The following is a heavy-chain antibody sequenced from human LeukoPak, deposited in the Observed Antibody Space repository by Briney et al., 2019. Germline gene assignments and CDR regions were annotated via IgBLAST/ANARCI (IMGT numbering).Heavy chain of an antibody. CDR2: IYYSGST. CDR3: ARLVAARPIDY. V-gene: IGHV4-39*01. CDR1: GGSISSSSYY. Sequence: SETLSLTCTVSGGSISSSSYYWGWIRQPPGTGLEWIGSIYYSGSTYYNPSLKSRVTISVDTSKNQFSLKLSSVTAADTAVYYCARLVAARPIDYWGQGTLVTVSS. J-gene: IGHJ4*02. D-gene: IGHD6-6*01.